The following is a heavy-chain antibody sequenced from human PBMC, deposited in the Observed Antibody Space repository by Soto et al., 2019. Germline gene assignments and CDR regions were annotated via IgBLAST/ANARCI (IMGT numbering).Heavy chain of an antibody. Sequence: EVQLLESGGGLVQPGGSLRLSCAASGFTVSTNAMSWVRQAPGKGLEWFSAITASGGGTHYADSVKGRFTISRDNSKNTLYLQMNSLRAEDTAVYYCANDLAGTTAFDIWGQGTMVTVSS. J-gene: IGHJ3*02. CDR1: GFTVSTNA. V-gene: IGHV3-23*01. CDR2: ITASGGGT. CDR3: ANDLAGTTAFDI. D-gene: IGHD1-1*01.